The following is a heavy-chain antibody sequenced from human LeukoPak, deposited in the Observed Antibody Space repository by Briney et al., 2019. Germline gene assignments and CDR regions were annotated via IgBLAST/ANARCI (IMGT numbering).Heavy chain of an antibody. CDR1: GYTFTSYG. J-gene: IGHJ4*02. CDR2: ISAYNGNT. CDR3: ARDLRYCSSTSCSYFDY. Sequence: ASVKVSCKASGYTFTSYGISWVRQAAGQGLEWMGWISAYNGNTNYAQKLQGRVTMTTAISTSTAYMELRSLRSDDTAVYYCARDLRYCSSTSCSYFDYWGQGTLVTVSS. D-gene: IGHD2-2*01. V-gene: IGHV1-18*01.